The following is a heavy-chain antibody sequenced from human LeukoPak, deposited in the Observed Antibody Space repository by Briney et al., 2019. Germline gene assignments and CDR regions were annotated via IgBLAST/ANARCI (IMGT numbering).Heavy chain of an antibody. CDR3: ARDHVDTGSY. D-gene: IGHD5-18*01. CDR2: ISWNSGSI. Sequence: PGRSLRLSCAASGFTFDDYAMHWVRQAPGKGLEWVSGISWNSGSIGYADSVKGRFTISRDNAKNSLYLQMNSLRAEDTAVYYCARDHVDTGSYWGQGTLVTVSS. V-gene: IGHV3-9*01. CDR1: GFTFDDYA. J-gene: IGHJ4*02.